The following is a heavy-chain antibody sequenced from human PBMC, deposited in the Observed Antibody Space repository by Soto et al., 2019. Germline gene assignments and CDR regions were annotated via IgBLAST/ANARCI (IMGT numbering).Heavy chain of an antibody. J-gene: IGHJ4*02. CDR1: GFTFSSYG. V-gene: IGHV3-30*18. CDR2: ISYDGSNK. CDR3: VKIRGVPDY. Sequence: QVQLVESGGGVVQPGRSLRLSCAASGFTFSSYGMHWVRQAPGKGLEWVAVISYDGSNKYYADSVKGRFTISRDNSKNTLYLQMNSLRAEDTAVYYCVKIRGVPDYWGQGTLVTVSS. D-gene: IGHD3-10*01.